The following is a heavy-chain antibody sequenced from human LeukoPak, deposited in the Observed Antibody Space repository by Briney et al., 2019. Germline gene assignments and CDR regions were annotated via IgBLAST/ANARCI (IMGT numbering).Heavy chain of an antibody. D-gene: IGHD2-2*01. CDR1: GGSISSYY. Sequence: SETLSLTCTVSGGSISSYYWSWIRQPPGKGLEWIGRIYTSGSTNYNPSLKSRVTMSVDTSKNQFSLKLSSVTAADTAVYYCAGYCSSTSCYDAFDIWGQGTMVTVSS. CDR2: IYTSGST. CDR3: AGYCSSTSCYDAFDI. V-gene: IGHV4-4*07. J-gene: IGHJ3*02.